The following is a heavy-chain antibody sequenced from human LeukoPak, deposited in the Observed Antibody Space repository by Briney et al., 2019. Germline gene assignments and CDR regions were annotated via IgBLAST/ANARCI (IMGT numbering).Heavy chain of an antibody. V-gene: IGHV4-59*01. D-gene: IGHD6-19*01. CDR3: ARLERQWPTFKYYFQY. CDR2: SYYSGST. J-gene: IGHJ4*02. CDR1: GGSISTYY. Sequence: SETLSLTCAVSGGSISTYYWSWIRQPPGKGLEWIGDSYYSGSTNYNPSLKSRVTISVDTSKNLFSLKLSSVTAADTAVYYCARLERQWPTFKYYFQYWGQGTMVTVSS.